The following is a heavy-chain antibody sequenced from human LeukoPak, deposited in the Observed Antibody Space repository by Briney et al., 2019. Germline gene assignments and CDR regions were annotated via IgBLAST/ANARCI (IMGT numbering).Heavy chain of an antibody. Sequence: GXSLRLSCAASGFTFDDYGMRWVRQAPGKGLEWVSGINWNGGSTVYVDCVKGRFNIYRDNGKNSLYLQMSSLRAEDTALYYCARGVTMIRYDAFDIWGQGTTVTVSS. CDR1: GFTFDDYG. CDR2: INWNGGST. V-gene: IGHV3-20*04. J-gene: IGHJ3*02. D-gene: IGHD3-22*01. CDR3: ARGVTMIRYDAFDI.